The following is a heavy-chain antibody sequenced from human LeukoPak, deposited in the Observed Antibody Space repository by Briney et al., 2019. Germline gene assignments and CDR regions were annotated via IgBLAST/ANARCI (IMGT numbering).Heavy chain of an antibody. Sequence: ASVKVSCKASGYTFTNYGIHWVRQAPGQGLEWMGWISAYNGNTKYAQNLQGRVTITADESTSTAYMELSSLRSEDTAVYYCARDRSVVGATYNWFDPWGQGTLVTVSS. CDR2: ISAYNGNT. D-gene: IGHD1-26*01. CDR1: GYTFTNYG. J-gene: IGHJ5*02. V-gene: IGHV1-18*01. CDR3: ARDRSVVGATYNWFDP.